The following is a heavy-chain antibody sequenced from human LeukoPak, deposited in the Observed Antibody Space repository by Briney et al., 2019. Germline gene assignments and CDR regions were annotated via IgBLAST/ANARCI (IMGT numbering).Heavy chain of an antibody. V-gene: IGHV3-53*01. D-gene: IGHD2-2*01. CDR1: GFTVSSNY. CDR2: IYSGGST. CDR3: ARDVCSSTSCYDY. Sequence: GGSLRLSCAASGFTVSSNYMNWVRQAPGKGLEWVSVIYSGGSTYYADPVKGRFTISRDNSKNTLYLQMNSLRVEDTAVYYCARDVCSSTSCYDYWGQGTLVTVSS. J-gene: IGHJ4*02.